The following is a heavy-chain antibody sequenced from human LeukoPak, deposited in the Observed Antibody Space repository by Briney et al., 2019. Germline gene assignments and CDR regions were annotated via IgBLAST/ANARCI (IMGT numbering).Heavy chain of an antibody. CDR1: GYTFTSYG. J-gene: IGHJ2*01. CDR3: ARGSYYYDSGGYYNWYFDL. D-gene: IGHD3-22*01. CDR2: ISAYNGNT. Sequence: ASVTVSCKASGYTFTSYGISWVRQAPGQGLEWMGWISAYNGNTNYAQKLQGRVTMTGDTSITTAYMDLNRLISDDTAVYYCARGSYYYDSGGYYNWYFDLWGRGTLVTVSS. V-gene: IGHV1-18*01.